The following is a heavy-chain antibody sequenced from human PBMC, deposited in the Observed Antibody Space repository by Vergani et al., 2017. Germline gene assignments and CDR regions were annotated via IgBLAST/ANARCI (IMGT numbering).Heavy chain of an antibody. CDR3: ATIADSSGYSDAFDI. CDR1: GYTFTSYY. J-gene: IGHJ3*02. D-gene: IGHD3-22*01. CDR2: INPSGGST. Sequence: QVQLVQSGAEVKKPGASVKVSCKASGYTFTSYYMHWVRQAPGQGLEWMGIINPSGGSTSYAQKFQGRVTMTRDTSTSTVYMELSSLRSEDTAVYYCATIADSSGYSDAFDIWGQGTMVTVSS. V-gene: IGHV1-46*01.